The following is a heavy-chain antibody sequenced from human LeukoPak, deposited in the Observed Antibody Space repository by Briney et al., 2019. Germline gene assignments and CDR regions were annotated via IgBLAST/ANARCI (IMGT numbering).Heavy chain of an antibody. Sequence: GGSLRLSCAASGFTVSSNYMSWVRQAPGKGLEWVSAISGSGGSTYYADSVKGRFTISRDNSKNTLYLQMNSLRAEDTAVYYCAKDVTAAADNYFDYWGQGTLVTVSS. J-gene: IGHJ4*02. D-gene: IGHD6-13*01. CDR2: ISGSGGST. V-gene: IGHV3-23*01. CDR1: GFTVSSNY. CDR3: AKDVTAAADNYFDY.